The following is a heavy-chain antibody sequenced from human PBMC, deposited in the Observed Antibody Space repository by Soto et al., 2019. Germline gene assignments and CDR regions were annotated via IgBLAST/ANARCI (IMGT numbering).Heavy chain of an antibody. CDR2: IIPIFGTA. CDR1: GGTFSSYA. J-gene: IGHJ4*02. Sequence: QVQLVQSGAEVKKPGSSVKVSCKASGGTFSSYAISWVRQAPGQGLEWMGGIIPIFGTANYAQKFQGRVTITADESTSTADMELSSLRSEETAVYYCAETKLNYSNYEASYWGQGTLVTVSS. V-gene: IGHV1-69*12. D-gene: IGHD4-4*01. CDR3: AETKLNYSNYEASY.